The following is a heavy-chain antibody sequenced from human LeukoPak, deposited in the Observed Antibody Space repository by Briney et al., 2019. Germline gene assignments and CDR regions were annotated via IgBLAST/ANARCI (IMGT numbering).Heavy chain of an antibody. CDR1: GGSISSYY. D-gene: IGHD1-26*01. V-gene: IGHV4-59*01. CDR2: IYYSGST. CDR3: ASSIYSGSYSIDY. Sequence: SETLSLTCTVSGGSISSYYWSWTRQPPGKGLEWIGYIYYSGSTNYNPSLKSRVTISVDTSKNQFSLKLSSVTAADTAVYYCASSIYSGSYSIDYWGQGTLVTVSS. J-gene: IGHJ4*02.